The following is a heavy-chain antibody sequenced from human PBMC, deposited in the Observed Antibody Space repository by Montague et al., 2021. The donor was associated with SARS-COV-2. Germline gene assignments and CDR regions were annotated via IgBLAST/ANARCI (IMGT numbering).Heavy chain of an antibody. CDR2: INHSGST. D-gene: IGHD1-26*01. CDR3: ASGGSGSSDLAY. Sequence: SETLSLTCAVYGGSFSCYYWSWIRLPPGKGLALIGEINHSGSTKYNPSLTSRVSMSVDKSWNQFSLRLTSVTDADTAIYYCASGGSGSSDLAYWGQGTLVTVSS. CDR1: GGSFSCYY. V-gene: IGHV4-34*01. J-gene: IGHJ4*02.